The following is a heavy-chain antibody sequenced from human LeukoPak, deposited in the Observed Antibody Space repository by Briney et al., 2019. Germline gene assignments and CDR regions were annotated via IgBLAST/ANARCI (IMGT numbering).Heavy chain of an antibody. CDR3: ARDHDWDYMDV. CDR2: ISSSSSYI. V-gene: IGHV3-21*01. J-gene: IGHJ6*03. D-gene: IGHD3-9*01. CDR1: GFTFSAFW. Sequence: GGSLRLSCAASGFTFSAFWMSWVRQAPGKGLEWVSSISSSSSYIEYADSVKGRFTISRDNTRNSLYLQMNSLRAEDTAVYYCARDHDWDYMDVWGKGTTVTVSS.